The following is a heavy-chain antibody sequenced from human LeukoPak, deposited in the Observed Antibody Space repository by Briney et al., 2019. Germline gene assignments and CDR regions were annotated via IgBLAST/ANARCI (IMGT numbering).Heavy chain of an antibody. CDR2: IYHSGST. D-gene: IGHD2-21*02. J-gene: IGHJ6*02. V-gene: IGHV4-4*02. CDR1: GGSISSSNW. CDR3: ARDAYCGGDCSFDYYYGMDV. Sequence: SGTLSLTCAVSGGSISSSNWWSWVRQPPGKGLEWIGEIYHSGSTYYNPSLKSRVTISVDTSKNQFSLKLSSVTAADTAVYYCARDAYCGGDCSFDYYYGMDVWGQGTTVTVSS.